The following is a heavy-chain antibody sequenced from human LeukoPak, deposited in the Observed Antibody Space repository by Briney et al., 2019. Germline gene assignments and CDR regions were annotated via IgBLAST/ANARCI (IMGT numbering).Heavy chain of an antibody. CDR2: FSASGST. J-gene: IGHJ4*02. Sequence: PGGSLRLSCAASGFTFNSHAMAWVRQAPGKGLEWVSAFSASGSTYYADSVKGRFTVSRDNSENMLYLQMDSLRAEDTAVYYCAQDLSYIGLDNWGQGTLVTVSS. D-gene: IGHD2-15*01. CDR3: AQDLSYIGLDN. CDR1: GFTFNSHA. V-gene: IGHV3-23*01.